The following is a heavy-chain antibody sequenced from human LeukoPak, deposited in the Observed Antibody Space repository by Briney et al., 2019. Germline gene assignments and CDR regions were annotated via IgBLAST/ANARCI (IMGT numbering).Heavy chain of an antibody. CDR1: GYTFTSYG. D-gene: IGHD3-22*01. J-gene: IGHJ4*02. CDR3: ARGLSSYYYDSIGYYYFDY. V-gene: IGHV1-18*01. Sequence: ASVKVSCKASGYTFTSYGIRWVRQAPGQGLEWMGWISAYNGNTNYAQNLQGRVTMTTDTSTSTAYMELRSLRSDDTAVYYCARGLSSYYYDSIGYYYFDYWGQGTLVTVSS. CDR2: ISAYNGNT.